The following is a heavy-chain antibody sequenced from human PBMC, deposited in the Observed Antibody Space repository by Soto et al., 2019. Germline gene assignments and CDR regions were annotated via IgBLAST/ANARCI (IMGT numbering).Heavy chain of an antibody. CDR3: ARDQDGYNLRPSPFDY. J-gene: IGHJ4*02. CDR2: ISYDGSNK. Sequence: QVQLVESGGGVVQPGRSLRLSCAASGFTFSSYAMHWVRQAPGKGLEWVSVISYDGSNKYYADSVKGRFTISRDNSKNKLYLQMNSLRAEDTAVYYCARDQDGYNLRPSPFDYWGQGTLVTVSS. CDR1: GFTFSSYA. D-gene: IGHD5-12*01. V-gene: IGHV3-30-3*01.